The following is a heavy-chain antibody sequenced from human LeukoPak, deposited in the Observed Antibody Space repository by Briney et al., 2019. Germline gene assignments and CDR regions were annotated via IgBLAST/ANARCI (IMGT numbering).Heavy chain of an antibody. Sequence: SETLSLTCTVSGGSIKSYYWSWIRLPPGKGLEWIGHIYYSGSTNYSPSLKSRVTMSVDTSKNQFSLKLNSVTAADTAIYYCAGDTFRVAGATATPNFDYWGQGTLVTVSS. D-gene: IGHD1-26*01. CDR1: GGSIKSYY. J-gene: IGHJ4*02. CDR3: AGDTFRVAGATATPNFDY. V-gene: IGHV4-59*12. CDR2: IYYSGST.